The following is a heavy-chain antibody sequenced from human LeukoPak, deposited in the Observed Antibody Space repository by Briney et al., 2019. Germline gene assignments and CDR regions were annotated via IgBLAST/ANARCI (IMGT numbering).Heavy chain of an antibody. D-gene: IGHD6-13*01. V-gene: IGHV1-3*01. CDR2: INVGNGNT. Sequence: GASVKVSCKASGYIFTSYAMHWVRQAPGQRLEWMGLINVGNGNTKYSQKFQGRVTITRDTSASTAYMELSSLRSEDTAVYYCARVGAAAGPYYFDCWGQGTLVTVSS. J-gene: IGHJ4*02. CDR3: ARVGAAAGPYYFDC. CDR1: GYIFTSYA.